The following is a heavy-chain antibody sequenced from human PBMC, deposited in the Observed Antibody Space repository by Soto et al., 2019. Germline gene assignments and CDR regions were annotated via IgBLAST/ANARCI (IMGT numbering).Heavy chain of an antibody. CDR1: GFTFNIYG. CDR3: AKDQASGQGSFDS. V-gene: IGHV3-30*18. J-gene: IGHJ4*02. CDR2: ISYDGSNQ. Sequence: GGSLRLSCAASGFTFNIYGMHWVRQAPDKGLEWVALISYDGSNQYYADSVKGRFTISRDNSKNALFLQMNSLRADDTAVYYCAKDQASGQGSFDSWGQGTLVTVSS.